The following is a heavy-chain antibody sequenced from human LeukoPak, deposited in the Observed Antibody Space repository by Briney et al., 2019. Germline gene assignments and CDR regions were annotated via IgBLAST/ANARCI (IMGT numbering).Heavy chain of an antibody. D-gene: IGHD6-6*01. CDR1: GFTFDDYA. CDR3: AKDIGYSSSYYFDY. J-gene: IGHJ4*02. V-gene: IGHV3-9*01. CDR2: ISWNSGSI. Sequence: GRSLRLSCAASGFTFDDYAMHWVRQAPGKGLEWFSGISWNSGSIGYADSVKGRFTISRDNAKNSLYLQMNSLRAEDTALYYCAKDIGYSSSYYFDYWGQGTLVTVSS.